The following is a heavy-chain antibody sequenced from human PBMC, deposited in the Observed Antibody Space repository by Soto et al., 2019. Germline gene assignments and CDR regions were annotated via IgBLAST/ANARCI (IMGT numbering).Heavy chain of an antibody. Sequence: EVQLVESGGGLVKPGGSLRLSCAASGFTFSSYSMNWVRQAPGKGLEWVSSISSSSSYIYYADSVKGRFTISRDNAKNSLYLQMNSLRAEDTAVYYCARDSYSSGWGRVDYWGQGTLVTVSS. D-gene: IGHD6-19*01. J-gene: IGHJ4*02. CDR3: ARDSYSSGWGRVDY. CDR2: ISSSSSYI. CDR1: GFTFSSYS. V-gene: IGHV3-21*01.